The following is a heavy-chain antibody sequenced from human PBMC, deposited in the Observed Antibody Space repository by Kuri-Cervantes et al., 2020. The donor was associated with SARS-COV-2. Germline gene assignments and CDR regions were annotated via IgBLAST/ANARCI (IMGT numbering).Heavy chain of an antibody. CDR2: ISGSGGST. CDR3: AKTVAGTGIDY. CDR1: GFTFSSYA. Sequence: GESLKISCAASGFTFSSYAMSWVRQAPGKGLEWVPAISGSGGSTYYADSVKGRFTISRDNSRNTLYLQMNSLRAEDTAVYYCAKTVAGTGIDYWGQGTLVTVSS. J-gene: IGHJ4*02. V-gene: IGHV3-23*01. D-gene: IGHD6-19*01.